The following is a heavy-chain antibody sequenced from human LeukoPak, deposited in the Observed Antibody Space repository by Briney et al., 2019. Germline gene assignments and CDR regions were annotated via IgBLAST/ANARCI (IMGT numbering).Heavy chain of an antibody. J-gene: IGHJ4*02. CDR1: GFTVSSNY. CDR2: IYSGGST. Sequence: GGSLRLSCAASGFTVSSNYMSWVRQAPGKGLEWVSVIYSGGSTYYADSVKGRFTVSRDNAKNSLYLQMNSLRAEDTAVYYCGRLGIITAAGSNDYWGQGTLVTVSS. D-gene: IGHD6-13*01. V-gene: IGHV3-53*01. CDR3: GRLGIITAAGSNDY.